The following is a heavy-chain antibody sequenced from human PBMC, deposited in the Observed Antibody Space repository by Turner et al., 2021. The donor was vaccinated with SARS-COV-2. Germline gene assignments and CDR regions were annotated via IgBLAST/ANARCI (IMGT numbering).Heavy chain of an antibody. Sequence: QVQLVQSGAEVTKHRSSAKFSCKASGRTFSTYAISWVRQAPAQGLEWMEGIIPIFGTANYAQKFQGRVTITADESTSTGYMELSSLRSEDTAVYYCARVDGYYDSSGNYSDYWGQGTLVTVSS. CDR2: IIPIFGTA. CDR1: GRTFSTYA. J-gene: IGHJ4*02. CDR3: ARVDGYYDSSGNYSDY. V-gene: IGHV1-69*01. D-gene: IGHD3-22*01.